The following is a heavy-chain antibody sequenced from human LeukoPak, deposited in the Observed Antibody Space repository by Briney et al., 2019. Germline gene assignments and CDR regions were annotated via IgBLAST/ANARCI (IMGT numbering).Heavy chain of an antibody. CDR2: VYHSGNT. J-gene: IGHJ3*02. CDR1: GGSISSHF. CDR3: AREILGAFDI. Sequence: KTSETLSLTCTVSGGSISSHFWSWIRQPPGKGLEWIGYVYHSGNTYYNTPLKSRVTISVDTSKTQFSLRLTSVTAADTAVYYCAREILGAFDIWGQGTMVTVSS. V-gene: IGHV4-59*11.